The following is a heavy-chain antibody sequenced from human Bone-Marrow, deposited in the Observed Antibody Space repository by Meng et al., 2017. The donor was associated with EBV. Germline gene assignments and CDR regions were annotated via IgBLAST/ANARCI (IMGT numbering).Heavy chain of an antibody. V-gene: IGHV3-33*08. CDR2: ISSDGSTK. D-gene: IGHD5-24*01. J-gene: IGHJ4*02. CDR3: ARTRDGL. CDR1: GSTYRPHV. Sequence: QVRLVESGLGVVHPGRPVDLPCAASGSTYRPHVIHWIRRAQGKGLEWVAVISSDGSTKDYLDSVKGRLTFSRDNSKNTLYLQMDSLRAEDTAVYYCARTRDGLWGQGTLVTVSS.